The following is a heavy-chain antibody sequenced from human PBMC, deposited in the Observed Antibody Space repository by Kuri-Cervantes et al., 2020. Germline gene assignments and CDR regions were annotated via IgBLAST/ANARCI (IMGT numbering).Heavy chain of an antibody. CDR1: GFTFSSYE. J-gene: IGHJ4*02. V-gene: IGHV3-30*01. CDR2: ISYDGNNR. Sequence: GESLKISCAVSGFTFSSYEMNWVRQAPGKGLEWVTVISYDGNNRYYADSVKGRFTISRDNSKNTLYMEMNRVKTDDTAVYFCMVAASATDYWGQGTLVTVSS. D-gene: IGHD6-13*01. CDR3: MVAASATDY.